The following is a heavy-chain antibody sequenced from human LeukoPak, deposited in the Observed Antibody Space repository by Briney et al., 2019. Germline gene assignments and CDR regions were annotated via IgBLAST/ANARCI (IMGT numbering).Heavy chain of an antibody. V-gene: IGHV4-59*08. D-gene: IGHD3-3*01. CDR2: ISYSGST. Sequence: PSETLSLTCTVSGGSISNYYWSWIQQPPGKGLEWIGYISYSGSTNYNPSLRSRVAISEDTSRNQFSLRLNSVTAADTAVYYCARHIPVIWSSGYYYGVDVWGQGTTVTVSS. J-gene: IGHJ6*02. CDR1: GGSISNYY. CDR3: ARHIPVIWSSGYYYGVDV.